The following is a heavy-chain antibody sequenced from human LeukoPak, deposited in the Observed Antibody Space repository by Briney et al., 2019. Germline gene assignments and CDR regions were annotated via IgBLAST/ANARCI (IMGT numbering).Heavy chain of an antibody. CDR2: IYHSGNT. D-gene: IGHD5-18*01. CDR3: ARGAALVTDKYFDY. Sequence: PSETLSLTCAVSGGSISSHNWWSWVRQPPGKGLEWIGEIYHSGNTNYNSSLKSRVIISVDKSKNQFSLNLSSVTAADTAVYYCARGAALVTDKYFDYWGHGTLVTVSS. J-gene: IGHJ4*01. V-gene: IGHV4-4*02. CDR1: GGSISSHNW.